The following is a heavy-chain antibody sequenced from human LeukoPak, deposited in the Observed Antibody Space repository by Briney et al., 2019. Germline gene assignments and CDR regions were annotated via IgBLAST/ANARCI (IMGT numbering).Heavy chain of an antibody. D-gene: IGHD5-18*01. CDR3: ARATGYSYGTYYFDY. J-gene: IGHJ4*02. CDR2: IYHSGST. Sequence: SQTLSLTCAVSGGSISSGGYSWSWIRQPPGEGLEWIGYIYHSGSTYYNPSLKSRVTISVDRSKNQFSLKLSSVTAADTAVYYCARATGYSYGTYYFDYWGQGTLVTVSS. CDR1: GGSISSGGYS. V-gene: IGHV4-30-2*01.